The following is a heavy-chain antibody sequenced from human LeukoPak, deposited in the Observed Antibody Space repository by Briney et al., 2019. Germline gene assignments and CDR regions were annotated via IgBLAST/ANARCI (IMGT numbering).Heavy chain of an antibody. CDR1: GFTFSSYG. D-gene: IGHD4-23*01. CDR2: IWYDGSNK. V-gene: IGHV3-33*06. J-gene: IGHJ4*02. Sequence: PGRSLRLSCAASGFTFSSYGMHWARQAPGKGLEWVAVIWYDGSNKYYADSVKGRFTISRDNSKNTLYLQMNSLRAEDTAVYYCAKDYGGNSMIDYWGQGTLVTVSS. CDR3: AKDYGGNSMIDY.